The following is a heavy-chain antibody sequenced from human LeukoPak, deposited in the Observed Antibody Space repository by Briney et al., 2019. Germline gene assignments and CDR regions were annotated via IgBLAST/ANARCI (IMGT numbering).Heavy chain of an antibody. J-gene: IGHJ4*02. V-gene: IGHV3-30*18. Sequence: GRSLRLSCAASEITFSTYGMHWVRQAPGKGLEWVAVISYDGSNKYYADSVKGRFTISRDNSKNTVYLQMNSLRAEDTAVYYCAKVGSRSGSYAYYFDYWGQGTLVTVSS. CDR1: EITFSTYG. CDR3: AKVGSRSGSYAYYFDY. CDR2: ISYDGSNK. D-gene: IGHD1-26*01.